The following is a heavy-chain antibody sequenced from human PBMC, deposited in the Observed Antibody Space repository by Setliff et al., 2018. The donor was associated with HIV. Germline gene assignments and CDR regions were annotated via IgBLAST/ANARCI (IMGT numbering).Heavy chain of an antibody. V-gene: IGHV1-46*01. CDR1: GYTFTSYY. J-gene: IGHJ6*03. Sequence: VASVKVSCKASGYTFTSYYMHWVRQAPGQGLEWLGIINPSGGTTNYAQKFQGRVTMTRDTSMSTLYIELSSLISEDMAVYYCAREVHYNFWSGYGYYYYHMDVWGKGTTVTVSS. D-gene: IGHD3-3*01. CDR3: AREVHYNFWSGYGYYYYHMDV. CDR2: INPSGGTT.